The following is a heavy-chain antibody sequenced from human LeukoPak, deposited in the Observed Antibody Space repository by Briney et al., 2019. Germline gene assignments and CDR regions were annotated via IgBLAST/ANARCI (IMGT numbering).Heavy chain of an antibody. V-gene: IGHV3-48*01. CDR2: ISSSSSTI. Sequence: GGSLRLSCAAPGFTFSSYSMNWVRQAPGKGLEWVSYISSSSSTIYYADSVKGRFTISRDNAKNSLYLQMNSLRAEDTAVYYCASYPIAAAGTWAFDYWGQGTLVTVSS. J-gene: IGHJ4*02. CDR1: GFTFSSYS. CDR3: ASYPIAAAGTWAFDY. D-gene: IGHD6-13*01.